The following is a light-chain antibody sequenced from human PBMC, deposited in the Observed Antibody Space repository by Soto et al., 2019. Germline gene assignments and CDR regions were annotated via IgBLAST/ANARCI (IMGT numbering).Light chain of an antibody. Sequence: QSALTQPPSASGSPGQSVTISCTGTSSDVGGYNFVSWYQHHPGKAPKLIIYEVTKRPPGVPDRFSGSKSGNTASLTVSGLQAEDEADYYCSSYAGSNNLVFGGGTKLTVL. V-gene: IGLV2-8*01. CDR1: SSDVGGYNF. J-gene: IGLJ3*02. CDR2: EVT. CDR3: SSYAGSNNLV.